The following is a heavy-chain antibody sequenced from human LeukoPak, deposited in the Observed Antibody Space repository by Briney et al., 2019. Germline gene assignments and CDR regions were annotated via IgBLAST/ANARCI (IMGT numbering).Heavy chain of an antibody. CDR3: ARKVGGAFDI. CDR1: GGTFSSYA. V-gene: IGHV1-69*05. CDR2: IIPIFGTA. J-gene: IGHJ3*02. Sequence: ASVKVSCKASGGTFSSYAISWVRQAPGQGLEWMGGIIPIFGTANYAQKFQGRVTITTDESTSTAYMELSSLRSEDTAVYYCARKVGGAFDIWGQGTMVTVSS. D-gene: IGHD3-16*01.